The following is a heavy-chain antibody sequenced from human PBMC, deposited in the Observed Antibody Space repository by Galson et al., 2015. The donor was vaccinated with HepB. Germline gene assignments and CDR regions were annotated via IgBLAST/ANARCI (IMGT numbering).Heavy chain of an antibody. CDR1: GFRFHYYA. J-gene: IGHJ6*02. Sequence: SLRLSCAGSGFRFHYYALHWVRQAPGKGLEFVSGISHNGGATKFADSVRDRFTISRDNSKNTMYLQMNSLRAEDTAVYYCARAILSLRIAVAGPVYGMDVWGQGTTVTVSS. CDR2: ISHNGGAT. V-gene: IGHV3-64*04. CDR3: ARAILSLRIAVAGPVYGMDV. D-gene: IGHD6-19*01.